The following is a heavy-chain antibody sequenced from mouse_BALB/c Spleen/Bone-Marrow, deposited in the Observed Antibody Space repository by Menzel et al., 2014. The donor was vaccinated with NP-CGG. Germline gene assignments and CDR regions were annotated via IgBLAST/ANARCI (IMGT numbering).Heavy chain of an antibody. D-gene: IGHD1-1*01. CDR2: IHPSDTET. Sequence: QVQLKQSGAELVRPGASVKLSCKASGFSFTSYWMNWVKQRPGHGLEWIGMIHPSDTETRLNQRFKDKATLTVDKSSSTAYVQLNSPTSEDSAVYYCARLEGNYGSTFAYWGQGTLVTVSA. V-gene: IGHV1-61*01. CDR3: ARLEGNYGSTFAY. CDR1: GFSFTSYW. J-gene: IGHJ3*01.